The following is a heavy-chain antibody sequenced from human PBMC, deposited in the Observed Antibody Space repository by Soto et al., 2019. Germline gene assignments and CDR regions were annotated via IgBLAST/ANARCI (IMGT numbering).Heavy chain of an antibody. V-gene: IGHV3-23*01. CDR1: GFTFSSCA. Sequence: PGGSLRLSCAASGFTFSSCAMSWVRQAPGKGLEWVSAISGSGGSTYYADSVKGRFTISRDNSKNTLYLQMNSLRAEDTAVYYCAKSMAYGSGSYYARSSFFDYWGQGTLVTVSS. CDR2: ISGSGGST. D-gene: IGHD3-10*01. J-gene: IGHJ4*02. CDR3: AKSMAYGSGSYYARSSFFDY.